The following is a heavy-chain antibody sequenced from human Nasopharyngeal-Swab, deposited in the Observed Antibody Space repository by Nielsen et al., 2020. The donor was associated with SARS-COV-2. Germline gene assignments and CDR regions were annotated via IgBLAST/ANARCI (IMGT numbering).Heavy chain of an antibody. CDR2: IYYSGST. D-gene: IGHD6-19*01. CDR1: GGSVSSGSYY. Sequence: SETLSLTCTVSGGSVSSGSYYWSWIRQPPGKGLEWIGYIYYSGSTNYNPSLKSRVTISVDTSKNQFSLKLSSVTAADTAVYYCARDGVADLDYWGQGTLVTVSS. CDR3: ARDGVADLDY. V-gene: IGHV4-61*01. J-gene: IGHJ4*02.